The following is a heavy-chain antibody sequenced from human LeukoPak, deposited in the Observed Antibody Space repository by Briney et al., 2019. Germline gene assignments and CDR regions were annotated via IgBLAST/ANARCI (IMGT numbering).Heavy chain of an antibody. CDR2: IHHSGST. CDR3: ARKVSSHSWNSNWYLDL. J-gene: IGHJ2*01. CDR1: GGSISSGAFY. Sequence: PSQTLSLTCTVSGGSISSGAFYWSWIRQPPGKGLEWIGYIHHSGSTYYNPSLTSRVTISVDRSKNQFSLKLSSVTAADTAVYYCARKVSSHSWNSNWYLDLWGRGTLVTVSS. V-gene: IGHV4-30-2*01. D-gene: IGHD1-7*01.